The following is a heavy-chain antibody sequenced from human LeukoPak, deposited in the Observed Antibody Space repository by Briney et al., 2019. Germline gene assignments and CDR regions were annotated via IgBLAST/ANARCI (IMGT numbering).Heavy chain of an antibody. D-gene: IGHD5-24*01. V-gene: IGHV3-30*18. Sequence: PGGSLRLSCAASGFTFSSYGMHWVRQAPGKGLEWVAVISYDGSNKYYADSVKGRFTISRDNSKNTLYLQMNSLRAEDTAVYYCAKDLGRGPSYYYGMDVWGQGTTVTVSS. CDR2: ISYDGSNK. CDR3: AKDLGRGPSYYYGMDV. J-gene: IGHJ6*02. CDR1: GFTFSSYG.